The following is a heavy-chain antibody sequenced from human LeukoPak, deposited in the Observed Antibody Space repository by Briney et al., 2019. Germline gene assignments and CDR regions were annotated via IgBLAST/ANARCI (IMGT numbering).Heavy chain of an antibody. CDR3: ARENGAQGAPDY. D-gene: IGHD1-26*01. Sequence: GGSLRLSCAASGFTFSSYSMNWVRQAPGKGLEWVSYISSSSSTIYYADSVKGRFTISRDNSKNTLYLQMNSLRAEDTAVYFCARENGAQGAPDYWGQGTLVTVSS. CDR1: GFTFSSYS. V-gene: IGHV3-48*01. CDR2: ISSSSSTI. J-gene: IGHJ4*02.